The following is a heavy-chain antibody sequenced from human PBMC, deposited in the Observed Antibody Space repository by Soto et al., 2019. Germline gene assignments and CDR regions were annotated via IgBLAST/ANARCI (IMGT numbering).Heavy chain of an antibody. V-gene: IGHV3-23*01. CDR3: ARDERIAVAGTDS. D-gene: IGHD6-19*01. Sequence: EVQLLESGGGLVQPGGSLRLSCAASGFTFSNYAMTWVRQAAGKGLEWVSSISGPGGSTYYADSVRGRCTVSRDNSENTLFLQMNSLRAEDTAIYYCARDERIAVAGTDSWGQGILVTVTS. CDR2: ISGPGGST. CDR1: GFTFSNYA. J-gene: IGHJ4*02.